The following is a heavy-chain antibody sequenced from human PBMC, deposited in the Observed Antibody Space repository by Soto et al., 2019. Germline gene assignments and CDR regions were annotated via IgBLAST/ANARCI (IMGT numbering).Heavy chain of an antibody. Sequence: EVQLLESGGCLVQPGRSLRLSCAASGFTFSNYAMSWVRQAPGQGLDWVSAISGSGGTTYYADSVKGRFTISRDNSNTPLFQQMNSLRAEDAAVYYCAKFFVETGSNSGWPWSFHYWGQGILVTVSS. V-gene: IGHV3-23*01. CDR3: AKFFVETGSNSGWPWSFHY. CDR1: GFTFSNYA. CDR2: ISGSGGTT. D-gene: IGHD6-25*01. J-gene: IGHJ4*02.